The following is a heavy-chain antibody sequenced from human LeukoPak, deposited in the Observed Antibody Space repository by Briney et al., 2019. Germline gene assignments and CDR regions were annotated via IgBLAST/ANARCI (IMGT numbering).Heavy chain of an antibody. CDR3: ARDPIEVTTIHVGGY. CDR2: IIPILGIA. J-gene: IGHJ4*02. V-gene: IGHV1-69*04. Sequence: GASVKVSCKASGGTFSSYAISWVRQAPGQGLEWMGRIIPILGIANYAQKFQGRVTVTADKSTRTAYMELSSLRSEDTAVYYCARDPIEVTTIHVGGYWGQGTLVTVSS. D-gene: IGHD4-17*01. CDR1: GGTFSSYA.